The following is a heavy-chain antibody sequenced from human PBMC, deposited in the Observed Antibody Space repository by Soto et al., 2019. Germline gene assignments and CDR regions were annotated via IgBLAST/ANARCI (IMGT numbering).Heavy chain of an antibody. CDR1: GFTFSNYG. CDR2: ISYDGSND. D-gene: IGHD2-15*01. J-gene: IGHJ4*02. Sequence: QVQLVESGGGVVQPGRFLRLSCAASGFTFSNYGMHWVRQAPGKGLEWVAVISYDGSNDYYADSVKGRFIISRDSSKNTLYLQMERLRAEDTAMYYCAREGAATAYFDYWGQGTLVTVSS. CDR3: AREGAATAYFDY. V-gene: IGHV3-33*01.